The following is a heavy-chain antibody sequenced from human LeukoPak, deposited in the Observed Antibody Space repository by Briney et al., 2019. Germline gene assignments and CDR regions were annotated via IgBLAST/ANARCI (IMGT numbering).Heavy chain of an antibody. CDR2: MNPNSGNT. D-gene: IGHD4-23*01. CDR1: GYTFDSYD. V-gene: IGHV1-8*01. Sequence: ASVKVSCKASGYTFDSYDINWVRQATGQGLEWMGWMNPNSGNTGYTQKFQGRVTMTRDMSTSTSYMELSSLTFDDTAVYYCAAELYGGNSDCCNFEIWGRGTLVTVSS. CDR3: AAELYGGNSDCCNFEI. J-gene: IGHJ3*02.